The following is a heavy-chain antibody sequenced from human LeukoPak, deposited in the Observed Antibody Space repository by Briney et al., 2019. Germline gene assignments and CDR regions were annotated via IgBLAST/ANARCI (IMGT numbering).Heavy chain of an antibody. CDR3: AGVTTGTTGYYYYYYYMDV. Sequence: SETLSLTCTVSGGSISSHYWSWIRQPPGKGLEWIGYIYYSGSTNYNPSLKSRVTISVDTSKNQFSLKLSSVTAADTAVYYSAGVTTGTTGYYYYYYYMDVWGKGTTVTVSS. CDR2: IYYSGST. CDR1: GGSISSHY. V-gene: IGHV4-59*11. J-gene: IGHJ6*03. D-gene: IGHD1-7*01.